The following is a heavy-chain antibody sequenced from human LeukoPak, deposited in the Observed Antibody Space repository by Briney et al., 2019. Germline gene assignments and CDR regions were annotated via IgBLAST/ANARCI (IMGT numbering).Heavy chain of an antibody. Sequence: ASVKVSCKASGYIFNGYYMHWVRRAPGQGLEWMGWINPNSGDTNYAQKFQGRVTMTRDTSISTAYMELSRLGSDDTAVYYCARDASQWLAFDYWGQGTLVTVSS. CDR1: GYIFNGYY. CDR3: ARDASQWLAFDY. CDR2: INPNSGDT. V-gene: IGHV1-2*02. J-gene: IGHJ4*02. D-gene: IGHD6-19*01.